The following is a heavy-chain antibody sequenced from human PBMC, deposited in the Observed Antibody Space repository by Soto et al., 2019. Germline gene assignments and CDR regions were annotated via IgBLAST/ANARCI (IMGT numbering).Heavy chain of an antibody. J-gene: IGHJ3*02. CDR2: ISYDGSNK. D-gene: IGHD3-16*01. CDR1: GFTFSSYA. Sequence: PGGSLRLSCAASGFTFSSYAMHWVRQAPGKGLEWVAVISYDGSNKYYADSVKGRFTISRDNSKNTLYLQMNSLRAEDTAVYYCASYDYVWGSSFLGDAFDIWGQGTMVTVSS. CDR3: ASYDYVWGSSFLGDAFDI. V-gene: IGHV3-30-3*01.